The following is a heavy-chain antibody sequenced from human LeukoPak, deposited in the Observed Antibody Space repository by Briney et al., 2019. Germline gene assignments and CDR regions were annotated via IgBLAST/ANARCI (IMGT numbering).Heavy chain of an antibody. CDR3: ASNHTGYCSSTSCYGSRYYYYYMDV. J-gene: IGHJ6*03. Sequence: KVSCKASGGTFSSYTISWVRQAPGQGLEWMGRITPILGIANYAQKFQGRVTITADESTSTAYMELSSLRSEDTAVYYCASNHTGYCSSTSCYGSRYYYYYMDVWGKGTTVTVSS. D-gene: IGHD2-2*01. V-gene: IGHV1-69*02. CDR1: GGTFSSYT. CDR2: ITPILGIA.